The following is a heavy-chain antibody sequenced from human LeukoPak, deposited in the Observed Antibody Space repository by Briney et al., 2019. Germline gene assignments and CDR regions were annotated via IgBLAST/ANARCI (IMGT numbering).Heavy chain of an antibody. V-gene: IGHV4-30-4*01. Sequence: PSETLSLTCIVSGGSISSGDYYWSWIRQPPGKGLEWIGYIYYSGSTYYNPSLKSRVTISVDTSKNQFSLKLSSVTAADTAVYYCARDGSGSYQNWFDPWGQGTLVTVSS. CDR3: ARDGSGSYQNWFDP. CDR2: IYYSGST. D-gene: IGHD3-10*01. CDR1: GGSISSGDYY. J-gene: IGHJ5*02.